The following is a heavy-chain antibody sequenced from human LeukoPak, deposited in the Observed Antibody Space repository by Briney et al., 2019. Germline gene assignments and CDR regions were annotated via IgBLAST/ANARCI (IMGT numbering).Heavy chain of an antibody. CDR1: GFTFSSYA. D-gene: IGHD3-22*01. CDR2: ISGSGGST. J-gene: IGHJ4*02. Sequence: GGPLRLSCAASGFTFSSYAMSWVRQAPGKGLEWVSAISGSGGSTYYADSVKGRFTISRDNSKNTLYLQMNSLRAEDTAVYYCAKAREYYYDSSGYYLDYWGQGTLVTVSS. CDR3: AKAREYYYDSSGYYLDY. V-gene: IGHV3-23*01.